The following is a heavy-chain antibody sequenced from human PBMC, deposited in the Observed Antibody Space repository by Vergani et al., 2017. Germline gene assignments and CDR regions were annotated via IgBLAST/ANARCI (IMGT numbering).Heavy chain of an antibody. CDR1: GFTFSSYG. D-gene: IGHD2-2*01. J-gene: IGHJ5*02. CDR2: IWYDGSNK. Sequence: QVQLVESGGGVVQPGRSLRLSCAASGFTFSSYGMHWVRQAPGQGLEWVAVIWYDGSNKYYADSVMGRFTISRDNSKNTLYLQMNSLRAEDTAVYYCARVVFRYCSSTSCYWGWFDPWGQGTLVTVSS. V-gene: IGHV3-33*01. CDR3: ARVVFRYCSSTSCYWGWFDP.